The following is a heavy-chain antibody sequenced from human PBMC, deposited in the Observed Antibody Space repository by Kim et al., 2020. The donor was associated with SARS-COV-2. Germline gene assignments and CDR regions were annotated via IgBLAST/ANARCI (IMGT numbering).Heavy chain of an antibody. V-gene: IGHV4-59*01. CDR2: IYYSGST. D-gene: IGHD3-16*02. CDR1: GGSISSYY. Sequence: SETLSLTCTVSGGSISSYYWSWIRQPPGKGLEWIGYIYYSGSTNYNPSLKSRVTISVDTSKNQFSLKLSSVTAADTAVYYCARDSSEVYGFYDYIWGSYRYFAFDIWGQGTMVTVSS. J-gene: IGHJ3*02. CDR3: ARDSSEVYGFYDYIWGSYRYFAFDI.